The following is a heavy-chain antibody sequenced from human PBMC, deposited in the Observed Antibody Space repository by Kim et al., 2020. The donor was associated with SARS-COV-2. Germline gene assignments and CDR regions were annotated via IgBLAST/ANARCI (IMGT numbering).Heavy chain of an antibody. D-gene: IGHD4-17*01. CDR2: IIAGNGKT. CDR1: GYTFSSYA. CDR3: ARAQSGDNYGYYYG. Sequence: SVKVSCKASGYTFSSYAMSWVRQAPGQGLEWMGGIIAGNGKTNYAQKFQGRVTITRDESTSTAYMELSSLRSEDTAVYYCARAQSGDNYGYYYG. J-gene: IGHJ6*01. V-gene: IGHV1-69*05.